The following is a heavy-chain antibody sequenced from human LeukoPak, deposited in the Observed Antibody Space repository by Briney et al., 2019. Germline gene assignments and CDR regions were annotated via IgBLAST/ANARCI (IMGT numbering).Heavy chain of an antibody. CDR3: ARAVYSRSSKSYFDY. CDR1: GGSISSYY. CDR2: IYYSGST. V-gene: IGHV4-59*01. J-gene: IGHJ4*02. D-gene: IGHD6-6*01. Sequence: TSGTLSLTCTVSGGSISSYYWSWIRQPPGKGLEWIGYIYYSGSTNYNPSLKSRVTISVDTSKNQFSLKLSSVTAADTAVYYCARAVYSRSSKSYFDYWGQGTLVTVSS.